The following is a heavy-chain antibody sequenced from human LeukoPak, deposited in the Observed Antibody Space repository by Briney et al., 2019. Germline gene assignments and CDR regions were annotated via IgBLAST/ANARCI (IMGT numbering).Heavy chain of an antibody. CDR2: IYTSGST. D-gene: IGHD5-18*01. J-gene: IGHJ4*02. Sequence: PSETLSLTCTVSGGSISSYYWSWIRQPAGKGLEWIGRIYTSGSTNYNPSLKSRVTISVDKSKNQFSLKLSSVSAADTAVYYCAALDTAMFYDYWGQGTLVTVSP. CDR3: AALDTAMFYDY. V-gene: IGHV4-4*07. CDR1: GGSISSYY.